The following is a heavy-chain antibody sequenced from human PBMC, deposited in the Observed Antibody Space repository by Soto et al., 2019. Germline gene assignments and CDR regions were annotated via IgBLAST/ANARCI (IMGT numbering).Heavy chain of an antibody. CDR2: MNPNSGNT. J-gene: IGHJ5*02. CDR1: GYTFTSYD. Sequence: QVQLVQSGAEVKKPGASVKVSCKASGYTFTSYDINWVRQATGQGLEWMGWMNPNSGNTGYAQKFQGRVTMTRNTXXXXXXXXXXXLXXXXXXXYYCAREVSGWYRPWGQGTLVTVSS. D-gene: IGHD6-19*01. V-gene: IGHV1-8*01. CDR3: AREVSGWYRP.